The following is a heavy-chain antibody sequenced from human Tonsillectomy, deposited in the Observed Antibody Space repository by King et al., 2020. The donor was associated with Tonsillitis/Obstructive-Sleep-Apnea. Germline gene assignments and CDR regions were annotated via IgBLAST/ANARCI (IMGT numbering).Heavy chain of an antibody. CDR1: GFTFSTYW. J-gene: IGHJ4*02. CDR3: ARSTVTTGLSPYDFDY. Sequence: VQLVESGGGLVLPGESLRLSCAASGFTFSTYWMHWVRQAPGKGLVWVSRIHSDGSSTTYADSVRGRFTISRDNAKNTLYLQMDSLRVEDTAVYYCARSTVTTGLSPYDFDYWGQGTLVTVSS. V-gene: IGHV3-74*01. CDR2: IHSDGSST. D-gene: IGHD4-17*01.